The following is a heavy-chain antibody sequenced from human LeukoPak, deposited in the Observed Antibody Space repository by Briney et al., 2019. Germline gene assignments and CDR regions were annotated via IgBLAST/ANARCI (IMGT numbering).Heavy chain of an antibody. CDR2: IYHSGST. D-gene: IGHD2-15*01. CDR1: GGSISSSNW. J-gene: IGHJ5*02. Sequence: PSGTLSLTCAVSGGSISSSNWWSWVRQPPGKGLEWIGQIYHSGSTNYNPSLKSRVTISVDTSKNQFSLKLSSVTAADTAVYYCARDRGYCSGGSCYRWFDPWGQGTLVTVSS. V-gene: IGHV4-4*02. CDR3: ARDRGYCSGGSCYRWFDP.